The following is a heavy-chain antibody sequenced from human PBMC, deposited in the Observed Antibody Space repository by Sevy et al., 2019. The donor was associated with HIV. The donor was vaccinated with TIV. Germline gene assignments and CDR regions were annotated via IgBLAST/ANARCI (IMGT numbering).Heavy chain of an antibody. Sequence: GGSLRLSCAASGFTFSSYSMNWVRQAPGKGLEWVSSISSSSYIYYADSVKGRFTISRDNAKNSLYLQMNSLRAEDTAVYYCATGSDYYDSSGNNQIDYWGQGTLVTVSS. CDR2: ISSSSYI. J-gene: IGHJ4*02. CDR1: GFTFSSYS. D-gene: IGHD3-22*01. V-gene: IGHV3-21*01. CDR3: ATGSDYYDSSGNNQIDY.